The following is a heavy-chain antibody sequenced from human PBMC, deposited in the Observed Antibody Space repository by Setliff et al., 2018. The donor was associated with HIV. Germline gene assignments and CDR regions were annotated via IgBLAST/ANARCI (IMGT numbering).Heavy chain of an antibody. Sequence: SVKVSCKASRGTFSSYGVNWVRQAPGQGLEWMGGIIPILGIANYAQKFKGRVTITADKSTSTVYMELRSLRSEDTAVYYCALATAMVRGMDVWGQGTTVTVSS. V-gene: IGHV1-69*10. CDR2: IIPILGIA. D-gene: IGHD5-18*01. CDR1: RGTFSSYG. J-gene: IGHJ6*02. CDR3: ALATAMVRGMDV.